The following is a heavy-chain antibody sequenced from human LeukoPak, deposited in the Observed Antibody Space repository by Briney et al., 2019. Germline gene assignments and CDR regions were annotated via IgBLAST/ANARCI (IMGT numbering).Heavy chain of an antibody. Sequence: SETLSLTCTVSGGAISSYYWSWLRQSPGKGLEWIGYIYYSGSTNYHPSLKSRVTMSVDTSNQFSLKLSSVTAADTALYYCARGLRHLEWSHDAFDIWGQGTTVTVSS. CDR2: IYYSGST. D-gene: IGHD3-3*01. CDR1: GGAISSYY. J-gene: IGHJ3*02. V-gene: IGHV4-59*01. CDR3: ARGLRHLEWSHDAFDI.